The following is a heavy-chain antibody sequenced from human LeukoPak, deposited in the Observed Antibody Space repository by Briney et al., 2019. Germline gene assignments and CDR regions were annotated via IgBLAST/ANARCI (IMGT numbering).Heavy chain of an antibody. CDR1: GFTFDDYA. Sequence: GGSLRLSCAASGFTFDDYAMHWVRQAPGKGLEWVSGISWNSGSIGYADSVKGRFTISRDNAKNSLYLQMNSLRAEDTALYYCAKYSSGWYEGWFDPWGQGTLATVSS. D-gene: IGHD6-19*01. V-gene: IGHV3-9*01. J-gene: IGHJ5*02. CDR2: ISWNSGSI. CDR3: AKYSSGWYEGWFDP.